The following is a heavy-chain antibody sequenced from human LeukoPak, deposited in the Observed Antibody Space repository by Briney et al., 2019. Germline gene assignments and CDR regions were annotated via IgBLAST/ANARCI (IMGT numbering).Heavy chain of an antibody. CDR3: AKDTGSTWYPNDY. CDR1: GFTFSTYA. J-gene: IGHJ4*02. V-gene: IGHV3-23*01. CDR2: ISGSGGNT. Sequence: GGSLRLSCAASGFTFSTYAMSWVRQAPGKGLEWVSSISGSGGNTYYADSVKGRFTVSRDNSKNTLYLQMNSLRAEDTAVYYCAKDTGSTWYPNDYWGQGTLVPVSS. D-gene: IGHD6-13*01.